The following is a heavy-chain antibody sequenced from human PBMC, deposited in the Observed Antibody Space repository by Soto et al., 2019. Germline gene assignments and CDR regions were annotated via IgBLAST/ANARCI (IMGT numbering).Heavy chain of an antibody. CDR2: ISWNSGSI. CDR3: AKDDLAYSSTLVSHFDY. CDR1: GFTFDDYV. D-gene: IGHD6-13*01. V-gene: IGHV3-9*01. Sequence: EVQLVESGGGLVQPGRSLRLSCAASGFTFDDYVMHWVRQAPGKGLEWVSGISWNSGSIGYADSVKGRFTISRDNAKNSLYLQMNSLRAEDTALYYCAKDDLAYSSTLVSHFDYWGQGTLVTVSS. J-gene: IGHJ4*02.